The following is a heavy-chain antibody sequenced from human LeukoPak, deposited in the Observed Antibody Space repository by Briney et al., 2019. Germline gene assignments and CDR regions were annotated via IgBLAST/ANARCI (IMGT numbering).Heavy chain of an antibody. CDR2: IRYDGSNK. CDR1: GFSFSSYG. J-gene: IGHJ4*02. V-gene: IGHV3-30*02. Sequence: GGSLRLSCAASGFSFSSYGMHWVRQAPGKGLEWVTFIRYDGSNKYYADSVKGRFTISRDNSKNTLYLQMISLRTEDTAVYYCAKDSSGSSWYWDYWGQGTLVTVSS. CDR3: AKDSSGSSWYWDY. D-gene: IGHD6-13*01.